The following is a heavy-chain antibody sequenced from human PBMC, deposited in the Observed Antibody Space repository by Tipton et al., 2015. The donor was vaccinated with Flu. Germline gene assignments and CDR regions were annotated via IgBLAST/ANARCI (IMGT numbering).Heavy chain of an antibody. Sequence: TLSLTCGVSGDSIRSSNYYWGWIRQPPGKGLEWIGNTFHSGNTYLNPSLKSRVTISIDTSKNEFSLKLSSVTAADTAVYYCARRDYSNYVSERKNWFDPRGQGDLGNVSS. D-gene: IGHD4-11*01. CDR2: TFHSGNT. V-gene: IGHV4-39*07. J-gene: IGHJ5*02. CDR3: ARRDYSNYVSERKNWFDP. CDR1: GDSIRSSNYY.